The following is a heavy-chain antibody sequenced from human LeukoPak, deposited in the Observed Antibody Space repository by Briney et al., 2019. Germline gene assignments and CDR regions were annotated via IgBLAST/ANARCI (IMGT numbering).Heavy chain of an antibody. CDR1: GYTFTSYD. CDR3: ARASPVVVVPAAIRGDYYGMDV. V-gene: IGHV1-8*01. D-gene: IGHD2-2*02. CDR2: MNPNSGNT. J-gene: IGHJ6*02. Sequence: ASVKVSCKASGYTFTSYDINWVRQATGQGLEWMGWMNPNSGNTGYAQKFQGRVTMTRNTSISTAYMELSSLRSEDTAVYYCARASPVVVVPAAIRGDYYGMDVWGQGTTVTASS.